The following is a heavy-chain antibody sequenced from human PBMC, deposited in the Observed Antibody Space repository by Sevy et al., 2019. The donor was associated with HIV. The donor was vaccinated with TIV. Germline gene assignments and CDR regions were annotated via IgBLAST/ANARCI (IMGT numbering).Heavy chain of an antibody. V-gene: IGHV1-18*01. Sequence: ASVKVSCKAFGYTLSNYAFSWVRQAPGQGLEWMGWISDYNGHTNYAQNFQDRVTMTTDISTSTAYMELRSLRSDDTAVYYCARLFSGYMDVWAKGPRSPSPQ. CDR3: ARLFSGYMDV. CDR1: GYTLSNYA. J-gene: IGHJ6*04. CDR2: ISDYNGHT. D-gene: IGHD3-10*02.